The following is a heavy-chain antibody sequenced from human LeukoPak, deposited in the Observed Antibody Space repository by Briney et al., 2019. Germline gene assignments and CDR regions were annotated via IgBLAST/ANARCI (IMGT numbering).Heavy chain of an antibody. J-gene: IGHJ4*02. V-gene: IGHV4-59*01. Sequence: SETLSLTCTVSGGSISSYYWSWIRQPPGKGLEWIGYIYYSGSTNYNPSLKSRVTISVDTSKNQFSLKLSSVTAADTAVYYCARATYYYDSSGSRSPMRLYYFDYWGQGTLVTVSS. CDR3: ARATYYYDSSGSRSPMRLYYFDY. CDR2: IYYSGST. D-gene: IGHD3-22*01. CDR1: GGSISSYY.